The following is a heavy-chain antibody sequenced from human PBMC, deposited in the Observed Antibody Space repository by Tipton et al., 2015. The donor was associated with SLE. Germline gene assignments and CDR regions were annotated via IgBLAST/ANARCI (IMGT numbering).Heavy chain of an antibody. CDR2: SYYSGST. J-gene: IGHJ3*02. V-gene: IGHV4-59*01. CDR1: GGSIGGYY. Sequence: TLSLTCTVSGGSIGGYYWTWIRQPPGKGLEWIGYSYYSGSTNYNPSLKSRVNISVDKSKNQFSLKLRSVTAADTAVYYCVAGSSGGAFDIWGQGTMVTVSS. D-gene: IGHD6-13*01. CDR3: VAGSSGGAFDI.